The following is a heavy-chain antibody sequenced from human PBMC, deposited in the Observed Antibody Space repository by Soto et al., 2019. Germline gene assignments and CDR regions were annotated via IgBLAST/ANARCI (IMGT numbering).Heavy chain of an antibody. CDR3: VRGGDRGYVD. CDR1: GGSFSGYY. Sequence: QVLLQQWGAGLLKPSETLSLTCAVYGGSFSGYYWTWIRQPPGKGLEWIGEINHRGSTKYNPSLKSRVTISVDTSKNQFSLNMSSVTAADTAFYHCVRGGDRGYVDWGQGTLVTVSS. CDR2: INHRGST. D-gene: IGHD5-12*01. J-gene: IGHJ4*02. V-gene: IGHV4-34*01.